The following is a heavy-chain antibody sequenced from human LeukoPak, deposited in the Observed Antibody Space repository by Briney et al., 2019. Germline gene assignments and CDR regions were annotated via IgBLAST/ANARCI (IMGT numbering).Heavy chain of an antibody. CDR2: IPYDGSNK. D-gene: IGHD3-9*01. CDR3: ASEGGTIVWFDAFDI. Sequence: TGGSLRLSCAASGFTFSTYAMHWVRQAPGKGLEWVAVIPYDGSNKYYADSVKGRFTISRENSKNRLYLQMNSLGAEDTAVYYCASEGGTIVWFDAFDIWGQGTMVTVSS. V-gene: IGHV3-30*04. J-gene: IGHJ3*02. CDR1: GFTFSTYA.